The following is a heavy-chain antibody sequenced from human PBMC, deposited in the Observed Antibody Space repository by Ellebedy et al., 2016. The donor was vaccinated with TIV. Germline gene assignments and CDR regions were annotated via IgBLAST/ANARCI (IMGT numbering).Heavy chain of an antibody. J-gene: IGHJ6*03. CDR1: GGSFSGYY. Sequence: SETLSLTXAVYGGSFSGYYWSWIRQPPGKGLEWIGEINHSGSTNYNPSLKSRVTISVDTSKNQFSLKLSSVTAADTAVYYCARSTTPYYYYYMDVWGKGTTVTVPS. V-gene: IGHV4-34*01. CDR3: ARSTTPYYYYYMDV. D-gene: IGHD2-15*01. CDR2: INHSGST.